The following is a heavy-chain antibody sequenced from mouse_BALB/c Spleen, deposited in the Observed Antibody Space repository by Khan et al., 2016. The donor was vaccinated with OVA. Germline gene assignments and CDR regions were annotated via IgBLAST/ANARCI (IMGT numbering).Heavy chain of an antibody. CDR3: ARDYYGSSWYFDV. V-gene: IGHV3-6*02. CDR2: IRYDGTN. CDR1: GYSITSGYY. J-gene: IGHJ1*03. Sequence: EVQLQQSGPGLVKPSQSLSLTCSVTGYSITSGYYWNWIRQFPGNILEWMGYIRYDGTNNYNPSLKNRISITRDTSKNQFFLKLNSVTTEDTATYYCARDYYGSSWYFDVWGTGTTVTASS. D-gene: IGHD1-1*01.